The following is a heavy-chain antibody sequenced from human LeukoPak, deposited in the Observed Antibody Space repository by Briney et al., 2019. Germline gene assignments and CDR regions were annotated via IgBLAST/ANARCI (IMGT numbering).Heavy chain of an antibody. CDR3: CAEYEFGDYEY. D-gene: IGHD3/OR15-3a*01. CDR2: IYHSGST. CDR1: GFTFSSHA. Sequence: GSLRLSCAASGFTFSSHAMCWVRQTPGKGLEWIGYIYHSGSTRYNPSLKSRVIISVETSKSQFFLRLTSVTAADTAVYYCCAEYEFGDYEYWGQGSLVTVSS. J-gene: IGHJ4*02. V-gene: IGHV4-59*11.